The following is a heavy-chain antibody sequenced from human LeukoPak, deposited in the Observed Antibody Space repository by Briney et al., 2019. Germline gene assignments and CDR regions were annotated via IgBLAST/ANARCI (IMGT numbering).Heavy chain of an antibody. V-gene: IGHV1-69*05. CDR3: ARGNDIVVVAAVRYFHRLRFDY. CDR2: IIPIFGTA. CDR1: GGTFSSYT. Sequence: ASVKVSCKASGGTFSSYTISWVRQAPGQGLEWMGRIIPIFGTANYAQKFQGRVTITTDESTSTAYMELSSLRSEDTAVYYCARGNDIVVVAAVRYFHRLRFDYWGQETLVTVSS. D-gene: IGHD2-15*01. J-gene: IGHJ4*02.